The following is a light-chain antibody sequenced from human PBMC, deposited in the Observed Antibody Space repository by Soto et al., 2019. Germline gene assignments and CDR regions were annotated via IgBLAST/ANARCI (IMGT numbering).Light chain of an antibody. CDR3: MQALQSLT. V-gene: IGKV2-28*01. Sequence: EIVVTQSSLTLPFPPLDPCSISCRSSQVLLYNNTYNYLDWYVQKPGQSPQLLIYFGSNRAPGVPDRFSGSGSGTDFTLKINRVEAEDVGTYYCMQALQSLTFGQGTRLEIK. CDR2: FGS. CDR1: QVLLYNNTYNY. J-gene: IGKJ5*01.